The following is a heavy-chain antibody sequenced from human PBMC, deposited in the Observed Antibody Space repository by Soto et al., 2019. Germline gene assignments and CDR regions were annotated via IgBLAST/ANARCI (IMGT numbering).Heavy chain of an antibody. CDR1: GGTFSRFA. CDR2: VIPVFGTA. J-gene: IGHJ4*02. CDR3: ARDCGLRLGELSFFDW. D-gene: IGHD3-16*02. V-gene: IGHV1-69*01. Sequence: QVQLVQSGAELKTPGSSVKVSCKASGGTFSRFAISWVRQAPGQGLGWWGGVIPVFGTANYAPKFQGRVTMAAYESTTTADMEPRSLTSDDTAVYYSARDCGLRLGELSFFDWWGQGSLGTVS.